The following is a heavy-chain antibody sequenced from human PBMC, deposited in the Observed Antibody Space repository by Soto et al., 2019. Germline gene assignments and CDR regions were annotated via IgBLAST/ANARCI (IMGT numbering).Heavy chain of an antibody. CDR2: ISYDGSNK. Sequence: PGGSLRPSCAASGFTFSSYGMHWVRQAPGKGLEWVAVISYDGSNKYYADSVKGRFTISRDNSKNTLYLQMNSLRAEDTAVYYCAKDHLKTTVTTYFDYWGQGTLVTVSS. V-gene: IGHV3-30*18. CDR1: GFTFSSYG. J-gene: IGHJ4*02. CDR3: AKDHLKTTVTTYFDY. D-gene: IGHD4-17*01.